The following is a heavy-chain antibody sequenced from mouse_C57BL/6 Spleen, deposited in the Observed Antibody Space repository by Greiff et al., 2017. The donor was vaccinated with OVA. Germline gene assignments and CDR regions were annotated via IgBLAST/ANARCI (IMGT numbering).Heavy chain of an antibody. J-gene: IGHJ2*01. CDR1: GYSITSGYY. CDR3: ARGYGNYFDY. D-gene: IGHD2-1*01. V-gene: IGHV3-6*01. CDR2: ISYDGSN. Sequence: EVQLVESGAGLVKPSQSLSLTCSVTGYSITSGYYWNWIRQFPGNKLEWMGYISYDGSNNYNPSLKNRISITRDTSKNQFFLKLNSVTTEDTATYYCARGYGNYFDYWGQGTTLTVAS.